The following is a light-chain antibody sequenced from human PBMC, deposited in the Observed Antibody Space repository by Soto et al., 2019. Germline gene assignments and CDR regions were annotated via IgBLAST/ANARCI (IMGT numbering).Light chain of an antibody. CDR1: QDISNY. V-gene: IGKV1-33*01. Sequence: DIQMTQSNSSLSACVGDRVTITCQASQDISNYLNWYQQKPGKAPKLLIYDASNLETGVPSRFSGSGSGTDFTFTISSLQPEDIATYYCQQYDNLPITFGQGRLLEVK. CDR3: QQYDNLPIT. CDR2: DAS. J-gene: IGKJ5*01.